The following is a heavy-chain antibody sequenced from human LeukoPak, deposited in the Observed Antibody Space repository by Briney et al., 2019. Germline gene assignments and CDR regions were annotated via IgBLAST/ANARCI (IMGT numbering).Heavy chain of an antibody. CDR3: ARVFHDMIVVEPFDY. CDR2: ISYDGSNK. J-gene: IGHJ4*02. D-gene: IGHD3-22*01. Sequence: PGGSLRLSCAASGFTFDDYAMQWVRRAPGKGLEWVAVISYDGSNKYYADSVRGRFTISRDNSKNTLYLQMSSLRAEDTAVYYCARVFHDMIVVEPFDYWGQGTLVTVSS. CDR1: GFTFDDYA. V-gene: IGHV3-30*04.